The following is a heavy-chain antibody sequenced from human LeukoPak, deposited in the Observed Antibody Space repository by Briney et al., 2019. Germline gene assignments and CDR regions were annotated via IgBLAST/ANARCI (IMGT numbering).Heavy chain of an antibody. V-gene: IGHV3-30*18. J-gene: IGHJ4*02. CDR3: AKSLVVTPDY. CDR1: GFTFSSYG. CDR2: ISYDGSNK. D-gene: IGHD4-23*01. Sequence: PGRSLRLSCAASGFTFSSYGMHWVRQAPGKGLEWVAVISYDGSNKYYADSVKGRFTISRDNSKNTLYLQMNSLRAEDTAVYYCAKSLVVTPDYWGQGTLVTVSS.